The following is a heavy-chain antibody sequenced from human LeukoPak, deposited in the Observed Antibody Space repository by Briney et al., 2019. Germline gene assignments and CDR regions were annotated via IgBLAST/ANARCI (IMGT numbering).Heavy chain of an antibody. CDR3: ASAEPRGIIWYPY. CDR1: GASISSNNW. J-gene: IGHJ4*02. V-gene: IGHV4-4*02. D-gene: IGHD6-13*01. CDR2: IYHSGST. Sequence: SGTLSLTCAVSGASISSNNWWWSWVRQPPGKGLEWIREIYHSGSTNYNPSLKSRVTMSVDKSKNQFSLKLSSVTAADTAVYYCASAEPRGIIWYPYWGQGTLVTVSS.